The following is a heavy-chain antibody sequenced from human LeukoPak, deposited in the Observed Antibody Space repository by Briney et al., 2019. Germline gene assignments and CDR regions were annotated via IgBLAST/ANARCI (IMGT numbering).Heavy chain of an antibody. CDR3: ARDAAAAGPYYFDY. V-gene: IGHV1-3*01. Sequence: VASVKVSCKASGYTFTSYAMHWVRQAPGQRLEWMGWINAGNGNTKYSQKFQGRVTITRDTSASTAYMELSSLRSEDTAVYYCARDAAAAGPYYFDYWGQGTLVTVSS. D-gene: IGHD6-13*01. CDR1: GYTFTSYA. CDR2: INAGNGNT. J-gene: IGHJ4*02.